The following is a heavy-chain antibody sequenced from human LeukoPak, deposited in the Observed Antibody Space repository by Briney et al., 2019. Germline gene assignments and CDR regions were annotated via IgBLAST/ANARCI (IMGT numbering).Heavy chain of an antibody. V-gene: IGHV3-23*01. CDR3: AKNYDSSGYYYEDY. D-gene: IGHD3-22*01. CDR2: ISGSGGST. CDR1: GFILSDRY. Sequence: GGSLRLSCAASGFILSDRYMDWVRQAPGKGLEWVSAISGSGGSTYYADSVKGRFTISRDNSKNTLYLQMNSLRAEDTAVYYCAKNYDSSGYYYEDYWGQGTLVTVSS. J-gene: IGHJ4*02.